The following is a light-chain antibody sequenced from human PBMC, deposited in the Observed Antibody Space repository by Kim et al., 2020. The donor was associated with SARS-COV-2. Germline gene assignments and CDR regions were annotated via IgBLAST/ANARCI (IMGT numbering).Light chain of an antibody. CDR1: QSVSSY. Sequence: EIVLTQSPATLSLSPGERATLSCRASQSVSSYLGWYQQKPGQAPRLLMYDASNRATGIPARFSGSGSGTDFTLTISSLEPEDFAVYYCQQRSNWPLTFGGGTKVDIK. J-gene: IGKJ4*01. V-gene: IGKV3-11*01. CDR2: DAS. CDR3: QQRSNWPLT.